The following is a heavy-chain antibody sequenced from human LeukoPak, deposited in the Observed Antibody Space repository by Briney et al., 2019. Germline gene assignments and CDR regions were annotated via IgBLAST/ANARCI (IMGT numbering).Heavy chain of an antibody. CDR1: GFTFSTYP. Sequence: GGPLRLSCEPSGFTFSTYPMHWVRHAPDKGLEWVAIISHHGSHKYYADSVKGRFTISRDNSKNTLYLQMNNPRVEDTAIYYCARVHDTTGYYHYFDSWGQGTLVTVSS. D-gene: IGHD3-9*01. J-gene: IGHJ4*02. CDR2: ISHHGSHK. CDR3: ARVHDTTGYYHYFDS. V-gene: IGHV3-30*14.